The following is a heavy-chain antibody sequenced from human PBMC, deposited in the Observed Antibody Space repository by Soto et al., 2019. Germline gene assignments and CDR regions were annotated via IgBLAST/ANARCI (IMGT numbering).Heavy chain of an antibody. CDR3: ARASFSWAGLWELGDNWFDP. J-gene: IGHJ5*02. CDR1: GYTFTSYA. Sequence: ASVKVSCKASGYTFTSYAMHWVRQAPGQRLEWMGWINAGNGNTKYSQKFQGRVTITRDTSASTAYMELSSLRSEDTAVYYCARASFSWAGLWELGDNWFDPWGQGTLVTVS. D-gene: IGHD1-26*01. V-gene: IGHV1-3*01. CDR2: INAGNGNT.